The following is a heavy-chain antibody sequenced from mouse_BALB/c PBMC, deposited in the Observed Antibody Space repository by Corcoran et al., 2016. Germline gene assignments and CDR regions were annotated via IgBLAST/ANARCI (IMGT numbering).Heavy chain of an antibody. CDR1: GYSFTGYY. J-gene: IGHJ2*01. Sequence: EVQLQQSGPELVKPGASVKISCKASGYSFTGYYMHWVKQSHVKSLEWIGRINPYNGATSYNQNFKDKASLTVDKSSNTAYMELHSLTSEDSAVYYCARSQVGGYFDYWGQGTTLTVSS. CDR3: ARSQVGGYFDY. D-gene: IGHD3-1*01. CDR2: INPYNGAT. V-gene: IGHV1-26*01.